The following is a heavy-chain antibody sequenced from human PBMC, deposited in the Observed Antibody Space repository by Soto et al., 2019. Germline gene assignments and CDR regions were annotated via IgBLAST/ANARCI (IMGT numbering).Heavy chain of an antibody. V-gene: IGHV1-18*01. J-gene: IGHJ6*02. Sequence: QVQLVQSGAEVKKPGASVKVSCKASGYTFTNYGITWVRQAPGQGLEWMGWISDYNGNTFYGKKFQGRVTMTTDTSKRTAYMELKSLRSDDTAVYYCAREGYYSGSGTYSPPRYYGMDAWGQGTTVTVSS. D-gene: IGHD3-10*01. CDR3: AREGYYSGSGTYSPPRYYGMDA. CDR2: ISDYNGNT. CDR1: GYTFTNYG.